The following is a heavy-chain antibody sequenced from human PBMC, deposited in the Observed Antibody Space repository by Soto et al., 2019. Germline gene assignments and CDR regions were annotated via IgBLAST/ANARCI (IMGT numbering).Heavy chain of an antibody. J-gene: IGHJ6*02. D-gene: IGHD3-3*01. CDR2: ISSSSSYI. Sequence: GGSLRLSCAASGFTFSSYSMNWVRQAPGKGLEWVSSISSSSSYIYYADSVKGRFTISRDNAKNSLYLQMNSLRAEDTAVYYCARDLGLFLEGVYYYYYGMDVCGQGTTVTVSS. CDR1: GFTFSSYS. V-gene: IGHV3-21*01. CDR3: ARDLGLFLEGVYYYYYGMDV.